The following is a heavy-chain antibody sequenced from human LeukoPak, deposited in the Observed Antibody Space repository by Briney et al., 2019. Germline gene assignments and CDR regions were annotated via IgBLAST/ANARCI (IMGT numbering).Heavy chain of an antibody. J-gene: IGHJ6*02. CDR1: GGSISRYY. CDR2: IYYSGST. CDR3: ARDYYYGMDV. V-gene: IGHV4-59*01. Sequence: SETLSLICTVSGGSISRYYWNWIRQPPGKGLEWIGYIYYSGSTNYNPSLKSRVTISVDTSKNHFSLKLSSVTAADTAMYYCARDYYYGMDVWGQGTTVTVSS.